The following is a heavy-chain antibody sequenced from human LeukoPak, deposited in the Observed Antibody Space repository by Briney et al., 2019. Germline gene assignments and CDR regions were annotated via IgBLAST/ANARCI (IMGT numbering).Heavy chain of an antibody. V-gene: IGHV4-30-2*01. CDR3: ARERITIFDYGMDV. CDR1: GGSISSGGYS. CDR2: IYHSGST. D-gene: IGHD3-3*01. Sequence: SQTLSLTCAVSGGSISSGGYSWSWIRQPPGKGLEWIGYIYHSGSTYYNPSLKSRVTISVDRSKNQFSLKLSSVTAADTAVYYCARERITIFDYGMDVWGQGTTVTVSS. J-gene: IGHJ6*02.